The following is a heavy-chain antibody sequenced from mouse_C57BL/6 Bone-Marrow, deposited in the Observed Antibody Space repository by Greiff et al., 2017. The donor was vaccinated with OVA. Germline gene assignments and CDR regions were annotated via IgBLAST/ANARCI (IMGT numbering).Heavy chain of an antibody. CDR1: GYTFTSYG. CDR2: IYPRSGNT. Sequence: QVQLQQSGPELVKPGASVKLSCKASGYTFTSYGISWVKQRTGQGLEWIGEIYPRSGNTYYNEKFKGKATLTADKSSSTAYMELRSLTSEDSAVYFCARGDYDYVDYWGQGTTLTVSS. CDR3: ARGDYDYVDY. V-gene: IGHV1-81*01. D-gene: IGHD2-3*01. J-gene: IGHJ2*01.